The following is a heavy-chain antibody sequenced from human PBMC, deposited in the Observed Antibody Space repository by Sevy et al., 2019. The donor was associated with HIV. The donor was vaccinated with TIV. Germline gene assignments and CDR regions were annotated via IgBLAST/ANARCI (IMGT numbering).Heavy chain of an antibody. J-gene: IGHJ4*02. Sequence: GGSLRLSCAASGFTFSSYSMNWVRQAPGKGLEWVSSISSSSSYIYYADSVKGRFTISRDNAKNSLYLQMNSLRAEDTAVYYCARGGLVINPFVWYFDYWGQGTLVTVSS. CDR1: GFTFSSYS. CDR3: ARGGLVINPFVWYFDY. CDR2: ISSSSSYI. D-gene: IGHD3-9*01. V-gene: IGHV3-21*01.